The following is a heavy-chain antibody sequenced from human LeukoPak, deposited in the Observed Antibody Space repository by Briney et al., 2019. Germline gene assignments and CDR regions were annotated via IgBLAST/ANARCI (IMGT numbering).Heavy chain of an antibody. CDR2: IYYSGST. CDR3: ARDSPYDSSGYPYYYYYGMDV. J-gene: IGHJ6*02. D-gene: IGHD3-22*01. V-gene: IGHV4-30-4*01. CDR1: GGSISSGDYY. Sequence: SETLSLTCTVSGGSISSGDYYWSWIRQPPGKGLEWIGYIYYSGSTYYNPSLMSRVTISVDTSKNQFSLKLSSVTAADTAVYYCARDSPYDSSGYPYYYYYGMDVWGQGTTVTVSS.